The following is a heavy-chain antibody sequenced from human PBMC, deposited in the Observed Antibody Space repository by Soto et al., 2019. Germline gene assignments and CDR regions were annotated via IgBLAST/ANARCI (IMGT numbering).Heavy chain of an antibody. J-gene: IGHJ6*02. Sequence: PSETLSLSCTVSGGSISSYYWSWIRQPPGKGLEWTGYIYYSGSTNYNPSLKSRVTISVDTSKNQFSLKLSSVTAADTAVYYCARDRRLGYCSSTSCYYYYGMDVWGQGTTVTVSS. D-gene: IGHD2-2*01. CDR2: IYYSGST. V-gene: IGHV4-59*01. CDR3: ARDRRLGYCSSTSCYYYYGMDV. CDR1: GGSISSYY.